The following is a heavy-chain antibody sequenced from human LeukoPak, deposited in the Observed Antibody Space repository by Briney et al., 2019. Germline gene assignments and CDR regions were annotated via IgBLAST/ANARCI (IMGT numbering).Heavy chain of an antibody. Sequence: GGSLRLSCAASGFTFSSYAMSWVRQAPGKGLEWVSAISGSGGSTYYADSVKGRFTISRDNSKNTLYLQMNSLRAEDTAVYYCAKDRSTSYYTVRLGCDAFDIWGQGTMVTVSS. CDR1: GFTFSSYA. J-gene: IGHJ3*02. D-gene: IGHD2-2*02. V-gene: IGHV3-23*01. CDR2: ISGSGGST. CDR3: AKDRSTSYYTVRLGCDAFDI.